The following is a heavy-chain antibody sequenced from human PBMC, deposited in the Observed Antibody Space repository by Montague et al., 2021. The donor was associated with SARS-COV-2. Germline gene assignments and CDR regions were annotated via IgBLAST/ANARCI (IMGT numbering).Heavy chain of an antibody. CDR2: VHNSGNI. CDR1: GGSTNSDSYY. CDR3: VRHGHGLVFLNDY. D-gene: IGHD2/OR15-2a*01. J-gene: IGHJ4*02. V-gene: IGHV4-39*01. Sequence: SETLSLTCSIPGGSTNSDSYYWGLISPPPRRTLESVGSVHNSGNIYYNPSLKSRVAISVDPSKNQFSLNVSSVTAADTAVYYCVRHGHGLVFLNDYWGQGTLVTVSS.